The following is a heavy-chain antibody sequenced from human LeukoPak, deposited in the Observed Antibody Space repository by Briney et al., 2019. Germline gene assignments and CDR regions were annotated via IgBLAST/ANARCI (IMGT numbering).Heavy chain of an antibody. J-gene: IGHJ4*02. Sequence: PSETLSLTCAVYGDSFSGYCWSWIRQPPGKGLEWIGEINHSGSTNYNPSLKSRVTISVDTSKNQFSLKLSSVTAADTAVYYCARVKRGNIAVADYWGQGTLVTVSS. V-gene: IGHV4-34*01. CDR3: ARVKRGNIAVADY. CDR2: INHSGST. CDR1: GDSFSGYC. D-gene: IGHD6-19*01.